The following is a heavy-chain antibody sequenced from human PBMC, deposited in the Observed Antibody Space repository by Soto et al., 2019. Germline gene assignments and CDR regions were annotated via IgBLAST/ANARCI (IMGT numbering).Heavy chain of an antibody. CDR3: ARDSRPYYYGSGSYIITSFDY. J-gene: IGHJ4*02. Sequence: ASVKVSCKASGYTFTTYGISWVRQAPGQGLEWMGWISAYNGNTNYPQKLQGRVTMTTDTSTSTAYMELRSLRADDTAVYYCARDSRPYYYGSGSYIITSFDYWGQGTPVTVSS. V-gene: IGHV1-18*01. D-gene: IGHD3-10*01. CDR1: GYTFTTYG. CDR2: ISAYNGNT.